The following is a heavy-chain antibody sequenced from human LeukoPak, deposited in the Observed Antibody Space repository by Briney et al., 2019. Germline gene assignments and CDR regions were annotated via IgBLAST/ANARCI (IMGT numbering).Heavy chain of an antibody. D-gene: IGHD6-13*01. V-gene: IGHV3-30*18. CDR2: ISYDGSNK. Sequence: GGSLRLSCAASGFTFSSYGMHWVRQAPGKGLEWVAVISYDGSNKYYADSVKGRFTISRDNSKNSLYLQMNSLRAEDTALYYCAKGDSSSWLRGYFDYWGQGTLVTVSS. J-gene: IGHJ4*02. CDR1: GFTFSSYG. CDR3: AKGDSSSWLRGYFDY.